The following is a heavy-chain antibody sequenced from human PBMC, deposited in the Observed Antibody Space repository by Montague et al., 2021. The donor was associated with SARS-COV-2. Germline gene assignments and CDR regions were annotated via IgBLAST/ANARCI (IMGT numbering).Heavy chain of an antibody. Sequence: SETLSLTCTVSGGSISSYYWNWIRETPGKGLEWNGYIYYSGTTNYNPSLKSRVTISLDTPKNQFSLNLNSVTAADTAIYYCARDQAAKISFKGAFDIWGQGRMVTVSS. CDR1: GGSISSYY. CDR3: ARDQAAKISFKGAFDI. D-gene: IGHD3-3*01. CDR2: IYYSGTT. V-gene: IGHV4-59*01. J-gene: IGHJ3*02.